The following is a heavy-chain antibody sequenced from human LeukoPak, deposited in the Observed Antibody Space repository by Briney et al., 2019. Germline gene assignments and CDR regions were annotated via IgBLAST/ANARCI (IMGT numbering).Heavy chain of an antibody. V-gene: IGHV1-69*05. CDR1: GGTFSSYA. CDR2: IIPIFGTA. CDR3: ARDKGFGASGWFDP. J-gene: IGHJ5*02. D-gene: IGHD3-3*01. Sequence: ASVKVSCKASGGTFSSYAISWVRQAPGQGLEWMGGIIPIFGTANYAQKFQGRVTMTRDMSTSTVYMELSSLRSEDTAVYYCARDKGFGASGWFDPWGQGTLVTVSS.